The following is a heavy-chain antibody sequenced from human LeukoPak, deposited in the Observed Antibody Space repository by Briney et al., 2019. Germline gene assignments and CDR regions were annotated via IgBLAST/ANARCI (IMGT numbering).Heavy chain of an antibody. CDR1: GYTFTSYY. Sequence: GASVKVSCKASGYTFTSYYMHWVRQAPRQGLEWMGIINPSGGSTSYAQKFQGRVTMTRDTSTSTVYMELSSLRSEDTAVYYCARDTNWGPRFDYWGQGTLVTVSS. V-gene: IGHV1-46*03. D-gene: IGHD7-27*01. CDR2: INPSGGST. CDR3: ARDTNWGPRFDY. J-gene: IGHJ4*02.